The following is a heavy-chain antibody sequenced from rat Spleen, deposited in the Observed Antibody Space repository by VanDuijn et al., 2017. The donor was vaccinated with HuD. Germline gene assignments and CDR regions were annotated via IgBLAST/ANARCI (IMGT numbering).Heavy chain of an antibody. CDR1: GFTFSAYN. CDR2: IIYDGTRA. CDR3: ATGPRILRLDWFAY. D-gene: IGHD1-6*01. V-gene: IGHV5S10*01. J-gene: IGHJ3*01. Sequence: EVQLVESGGGLVQPGRALKLSCVASGFTFSAYNMTWVRQAPKKGLEWGATIIYDGTRAFYRDSVQGRFTISRDNAKSTLYLQMDSLTSEDTATYYCATGPRILRLDWFAYWGQGTLVTVSS.